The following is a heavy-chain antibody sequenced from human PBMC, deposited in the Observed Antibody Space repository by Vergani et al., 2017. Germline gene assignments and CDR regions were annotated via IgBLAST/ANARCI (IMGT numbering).Heavy chain of an antibody. J-gene: IGHJ6*02. CDR1: GFTFSSYA. Sequence: EVQLLESGGNLIQPGGSLRLSCGASGFTFSSYAMTWVRLAPGKGLQWVSAISGSGGNTFYTDSVKGRFTISRDNSKVTLYLQMNSLRVEDTAIYYCAKARDPNCKGGNCYSYYYGLDLWGQGTTVTVSS. CDR3: AKARDPNCKGGNCYSYYYGLDL. CDR2: ISGSGGNT. V-gene: IGHV3-23*01. D-gene: IGHD2-21*01.